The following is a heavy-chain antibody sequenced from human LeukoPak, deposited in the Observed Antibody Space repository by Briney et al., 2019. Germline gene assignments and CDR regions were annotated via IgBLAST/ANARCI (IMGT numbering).Heavy chain of an antibody. D-gene: IGHD3-16*01. CDR1: GGTFSSYA. CDR3: ARMDYGGYYFDY. CDR2: IIPIFGTA. V-gene: IGHV1-69*05. Sequence: SVKVSCKASGGTFSSYAISWVRQAPGQGLEWMGRIIPIFGTANYAQKFRGRVTITTDESTSTAYMELSSLRAEDTAVYYCARMDYGGYYFDYWGQGTLVTVSS. J-gene: IGHJ4*02.